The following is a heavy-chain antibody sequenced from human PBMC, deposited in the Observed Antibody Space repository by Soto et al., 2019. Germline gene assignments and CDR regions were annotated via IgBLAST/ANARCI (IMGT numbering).Heavy chain of an antibody. CDR2: ISYDGSER. V-gene: IGHV3-30*18. CDR3: AKALGELSPESFDY. J-gene: IGHJ4*02. Sequence: QVQLVESGGGVVQPGRSLRLSCAASGFTFSSYAIHWVRQAPGKGLEWVAVISYDGSERYYADSVKGRFTISRDNTKNTRDLQMNSLRADDTAVYYCAKALGELSPESFDYWGQGTLITVSS. D-gene: IGHD3-16*02. CDR1: GFTFSSYA.